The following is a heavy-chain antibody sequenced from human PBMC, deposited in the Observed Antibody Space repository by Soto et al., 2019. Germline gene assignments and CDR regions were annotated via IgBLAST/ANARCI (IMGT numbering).Heavy chain of an antibody. Sequence: ASVKVSCKASGGTFGSYAITWVRRAPGQGLEWLGGIIPILNSPAYAQKFQARVVITADEITNTAYMELNSLRFDDTAVYYCEREAPYCTSATCPKFYDMDVWGQGTTVPVSS. CDR3: EREAPYCTSATCPKFYDMDV. V-gene: IGHV1-69*13. CDR1: GGTFGSYA. J-gene: IGHJ6*02. D-gene: IGHD2-2*01. CDR2: IIPILNSP.